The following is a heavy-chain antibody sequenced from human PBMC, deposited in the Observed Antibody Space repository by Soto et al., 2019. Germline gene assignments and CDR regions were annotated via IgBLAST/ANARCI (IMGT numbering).Heavy chain of an antibody. V-gene: IGHV3-21*01. J-gene: IGHJ6*02. D-gene: IGHD6-6*01. Sequence: GGSLRLSCAASGFTFSSYSMNWVRQAPGKGLEWVSSISSSSSYIYYADSVKGRFTISRDNAKNSLYLQMNSLRAEDTAVYYCAVAARRYYYYGMDVWGQGTLVTVSS. CDR2: ISSSSSYI. CDR3: AVAARRYYYYGMDV. CDR1: GFTFSSYS.